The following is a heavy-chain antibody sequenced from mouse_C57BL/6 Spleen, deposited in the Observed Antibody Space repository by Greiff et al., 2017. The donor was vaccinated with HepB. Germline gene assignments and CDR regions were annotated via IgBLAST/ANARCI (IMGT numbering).Heavy chain of an antibody. J-gene: IGHJ1*03. V-gene: IGHV2-9-1*01. CDR1: GFSLTSYA. D-gene: IGHD1-1*01. CDR2: IWTGGGT. Sequence: QVQLKQSGPGLVAPSQRLSITCTVSGFSLTSYAISWVRQPPGKGLEWLGVIWTGGGTNYNSALKSRLSISKDNSKSQVFLKMNSLQTDDTARYYCARNSIFITTVVATWYFDVWGTGTTVTVSS. CDR3: ARNSIFITTVVATWYFDV.